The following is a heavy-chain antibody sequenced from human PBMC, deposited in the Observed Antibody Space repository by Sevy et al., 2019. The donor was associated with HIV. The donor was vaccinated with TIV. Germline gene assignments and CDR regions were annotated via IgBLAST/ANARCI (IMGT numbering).Heavy chain of an antibody. CDR3: TRGGDGFSVVVVAADAFDI. CDR1: GFTFGDYA. V-gene: IGHV3-49*03. CDR2: IRSKAYGGTT. Sequence: GGSLRLSCTASGFTFGDYAMSWFRQAPGKGLEWVGFIRSKAYGGTTEYAASVKGRFTISRNDSKSIAYLQMNSLKTEDTAVYYCTRGGDGFSVVVVAADAFDIWGQGTMVTVSS. J-gene: IGHJ3*02. D-gene: IGHD2-15*01.